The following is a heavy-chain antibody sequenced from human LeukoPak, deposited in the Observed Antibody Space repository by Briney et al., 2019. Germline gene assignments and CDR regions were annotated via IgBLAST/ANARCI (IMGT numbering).Heavy chain of an antibody. CDR2: IKSKGDGETT. CDR3: TTDLGLTMIRGVIVY. D-gene: IGHD3-10*01. V-gene: IGHV3-15*01. Sequence: GGSLRLSCAASGFTFTNAWMTWVRQAPGKGLEWVGRIKSKGDGETTDYTAPVKGRFTMSRDDSKATLYPQMNSLAAEDTAVYYCTTDLGLTMIRGVIVYWGQGALVTVSS. CDR1: GFTFTNAW. J-gene: IGHJ4*02.